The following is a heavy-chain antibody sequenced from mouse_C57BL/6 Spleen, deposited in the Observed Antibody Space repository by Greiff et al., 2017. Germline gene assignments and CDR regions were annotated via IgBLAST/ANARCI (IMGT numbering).Heavy chain of an antibody. J-gene: IGHJ2*01. D-gene: IGHD2-4*01. Sequence: QVQLKQPGAELVKPGASVKLSCKASGYTFTSYWMHWVKQRPGQGLEWIGMIHPNSGSTNYNEKCKSKATLTVDKSSSTAYMQLSSLTSEDSAVYYCARDDYDEVDYWGQGTTLTVSS. V-gene: IGHV1-64*01. CDR2: IHPNSGST. CDR3: ARDDYDEVDY. CDR1: GYTFTSYW.